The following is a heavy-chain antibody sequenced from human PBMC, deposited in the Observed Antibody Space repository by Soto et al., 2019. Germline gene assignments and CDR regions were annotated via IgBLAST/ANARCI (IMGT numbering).Heavy chain of an antibody. J-gene: IGHJ6*02. D-gene: IGHD2-15*01. CDR2: INHSGST. CDR1: GGSFSGYY. CDR3: ARVGAGYCSGGSCYPDNYYYYGMDV. V-gene: IGHV4-34*01. Sequence: SETLSLTCAVYGGSFSGYYWSWIRQPPGKGLEWIGEINHSGSTNYNTSHKSRVTISVDTSKNQFSLKLSSVTAADTAVYYCARVGAGYCSGGSCYPDNYYYYGMDVWGQGTTVTVSS.